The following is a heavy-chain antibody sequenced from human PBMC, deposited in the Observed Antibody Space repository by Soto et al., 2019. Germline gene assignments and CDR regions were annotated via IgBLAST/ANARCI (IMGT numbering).Heavy chain of an antibody. CDR3: ASRDPGTSVDY. CDR1: GGSFTSNNW. D-gene: IGHD1-7*01. V-gene: IGHV4-4*02. CDR2: IYRTGST. Sequence: PSETLSLTCAVSGGSFTSNNWWTWVRQPPGQGLEWIGEIYRTGSTNCNPSLKSRVTISLDKSENQFSLKVTSLTAADTAVYYCASRDPGTSVDYWGQGTLVTSPQ. J-gene: IGHJ4*02.